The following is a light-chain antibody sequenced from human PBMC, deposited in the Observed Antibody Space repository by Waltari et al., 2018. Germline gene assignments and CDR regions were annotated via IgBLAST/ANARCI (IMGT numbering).Light chain of an antibody. Sequence: EIVMTQSPATLSVSPGETATLSCRASQSVSSNVAWYPKKPGQAPRLLIYDASTRAPSIPSKFRGSGSGTEFTLTISSLQSEDFAVYYCQQYNRWPPITFGHGTRLEIK. CDR2: DAS. J-gene: IGKJ5*01. CDR1: QSVSSN. V-gene: IGKV3-15*01. CDR3: QQYNRWPPIT.